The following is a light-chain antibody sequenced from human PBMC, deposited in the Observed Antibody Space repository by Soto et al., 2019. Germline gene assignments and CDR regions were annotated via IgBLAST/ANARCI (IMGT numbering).Light chain of an antibody. V-gene: IGKV3-15*01. CDR1: QTVSTN. J-gene: IGKJ2*01. CDR3: QQYYYRPPYT. CDR2: GAS. Sequence: EIVMTQSPATLAASPGERVTLSCRASQTVSTNLAWYQQKRGQAPRLLSYGASTRATDFPARFSGSGSGTEFTLTNSSLQSEDFGVYYCQQYYYRPPYTFGQGTKLEIK.